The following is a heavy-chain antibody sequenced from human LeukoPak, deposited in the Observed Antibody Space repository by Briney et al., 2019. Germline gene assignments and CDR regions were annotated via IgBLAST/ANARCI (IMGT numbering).Heavy chain of an antibody. CDR1: GFTFSSYA. J-gene: IGHJ6*02. V-gene: IGHV3-30-3*01. D-gene: IGHD3-22*01. CDR2: ISYDGSSK. CDR3: ARGPRWLFYYYYYYGMDV. Sequence: SGGSLRLSCAASGFTFSSYAMHWVRQAPGKGLEWVAVISYDGSSKYYADSVKGRFTISRDNSKNTLYLQMNSLRAEDTAVYYCARGPRWLFYYYYYYGMDVWGQGTTVTVSS.